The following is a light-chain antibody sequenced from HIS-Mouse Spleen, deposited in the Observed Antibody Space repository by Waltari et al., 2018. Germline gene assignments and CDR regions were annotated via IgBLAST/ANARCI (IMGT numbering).Light chain of an antibody. CDR2: EVS. Sequence: QSALTQPPSASGSPGQSVTISCTGTSSDVGGYNYVSWYQQHPGKAPKHMIYEVSKRPSGVPGRFSGSKSGNTASLTVSGLQAEDEADYYGSSYAGSNNSLYVFGTGTKVTVL. CDR3: SSYAGSNNSLYV. J-gene: IGLJ1*01. V-gene: IGLV2-8*01. CDR1: SSDVGGYNY.